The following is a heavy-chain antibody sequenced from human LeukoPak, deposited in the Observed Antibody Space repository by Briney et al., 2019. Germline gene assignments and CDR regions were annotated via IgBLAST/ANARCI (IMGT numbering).Heavy chain of an antibody. CDR3: ARCGSSLFYYYYYMDV. J-gene: IGHJ6*03. CDR1: GFTFSSYW. D-gene: IGHD6-6*01. V-gene: IGHV3-7*01. Sequence: PGGSLRLSCAASGFTFSSYWMSWVRQAPGKGLEWVANIKQDGSEKYYVDSVKGRFTISRDNAKNSLYLQMNSLRAEDTAVYYCARCGSSLFYYYYYMDVWGKGTTVTVSS. CDR2: IKQDGSEK.